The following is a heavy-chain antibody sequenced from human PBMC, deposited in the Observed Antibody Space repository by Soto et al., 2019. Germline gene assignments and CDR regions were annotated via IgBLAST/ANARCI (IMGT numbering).Heavy chain of an antibody. V-gene: IGHV4-31*03. CDR3: ARSDIVVVVPHPASYGMDV. J-gene: IGHJ6*02. CDR1: GGSISSGGYY. CDR2: IYYSGST. Sequence: PLETLSLTCTVSGGSISSGGYYWSWIRQHPGKGLEWIGYIYYSGSTYYNPSLKSRVTISVDTSKNQFSLKLSSVTAADTAVYYCARSDIVVVVPHPASYGMDVWGQGTTVTVSS. D-gene: IGHD2-15*01.